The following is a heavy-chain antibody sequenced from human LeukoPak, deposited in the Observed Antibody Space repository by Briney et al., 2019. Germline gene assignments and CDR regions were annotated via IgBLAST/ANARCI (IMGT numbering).Heavy chain of an antibody. Sequence: PSETLSLTCTVSGGSISSSRYYWGWIRQPPGRGLEWIGNIYYSGSTYYNPSLKSRVTISVDTSKNQFSLKLTSVTAADTAVYYCARQITRDQDYNWFDPWGQGTLVTVSS. CDR3: ARQITRDQDYNWFDP. CDR2: IYYSGST. J-gene: IGHJ5*02. CDR1: GGSISSSRYY. V-gene: IGHV4-39*01. D-gene: IGHD3-10*01.